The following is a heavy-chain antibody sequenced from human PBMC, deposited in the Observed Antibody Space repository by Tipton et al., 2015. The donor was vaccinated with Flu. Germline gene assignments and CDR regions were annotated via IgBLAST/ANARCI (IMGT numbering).Heavy chain of an antibody. D-gene: IGHD4-11*01. J-gene: IGHJ5*02. CDR2: IYHTGST. CDR1: GDSISGSYY. CDR3: ARRDYSNYVSEPKNWLDP. V-gene: IGHV4-38-2*02. Sequence: TLSLTCTVSGDSISGSYYWGWIRQPPGKGLEWIGNIYHTGSTYHNPSLKSRVTISVDTSRNHLSQRLTSVTAADTAVYYCARRDYSNYVSEPKNWLDPCGYGTQFTFSS.